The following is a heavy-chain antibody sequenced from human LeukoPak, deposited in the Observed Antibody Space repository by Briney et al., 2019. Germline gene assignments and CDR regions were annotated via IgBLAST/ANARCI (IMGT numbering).Heavy chain of an antibody. CDR2: IKQDGSEK. V-gene: IGHV3-7*01. D-gene: IGHD3-10*01. CDR1: GFTFSSYW. CDR3: ARHLRLITMVRGVIDY. Sequence: GGSLRLSCAATGFTFSSYWMSWVRQAPGRGLEWVANIKQDGSEKYYVDSVKGRFTISRDNAKNSLYLQMNSLRAEDTAVYYCARHLRLITMVRGVIDYWGQGTLVTVSS. J-gene: IGHJ4*02.